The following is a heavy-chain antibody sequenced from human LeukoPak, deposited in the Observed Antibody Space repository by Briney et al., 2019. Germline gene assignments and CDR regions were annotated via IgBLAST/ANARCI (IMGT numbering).Heavy chain of an antibody. V-gene: IGHV3-30*02. D-gene: IGHD2-2*02. CDR3: ATQPYCSSTSCYTDSDY. CDR2: IRYDGSNK. J-gene: IGHJ4*02. CDR1: GFTFSSYG. Sequence: GGSLRLSCAASGFTFSSYGMHWVRQAPGKGLEWVAFIRYDGSNKYYADSVKGRFTISRDNSKNTLYLQMNSLRAEDTAVYYCATQPYCSSTSCYTDSDYWGQGTLVTVSS.